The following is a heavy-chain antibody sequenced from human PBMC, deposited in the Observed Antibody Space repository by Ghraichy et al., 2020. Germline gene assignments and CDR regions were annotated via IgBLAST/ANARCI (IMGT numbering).Heavy chain of an antibody. V-gene: IGHV4-4*02. D-gene: IGHD2-21*02. CDR1: GGSISSNNW. Sequence: SETLSLTCGVSGGSISSNNWWSWVRRPPGKGLEWIGEIHHSGNTNYNPSLKSRVTISVDKSNNQFSLVLTSVTAADTAVYYCVKDKPPGIVMDAPAIGWFDSWGRGRLVTVSS. CDR2: IHHSGNT. J-gene: IGHJ5*01. CDR3: VKDKPPGIVMDAPAIGWFDS.